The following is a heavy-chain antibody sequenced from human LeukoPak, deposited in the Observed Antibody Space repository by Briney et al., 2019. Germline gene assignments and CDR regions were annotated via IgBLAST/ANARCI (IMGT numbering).Heavy chain of an antibody. D-gene: IGHD3-10*01. V-gene: IGHV4-38-2*01. J-gene: IGHJ5*02. CDR2: IYHSGST. CDR1: GYSISSGYY. Sequence: PTETLSLTCAVSGYSISSGYYWGWIRQPPGKGLEWIGSIYHSGSTYYNPSLKSRVTISVDTSKNQFSLKLSSVTAADTAVYYCARGTMVRGVKSWFDPWGQGTLVTVSS. CDR3: ARGTMVRGVKSWFDP.